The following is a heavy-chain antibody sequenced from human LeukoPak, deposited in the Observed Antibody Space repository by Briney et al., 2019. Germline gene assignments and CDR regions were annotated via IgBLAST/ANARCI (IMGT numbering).Heavy chain of an antibody. CDR3: VYYDSSGYYRDAFDI. J-gene: IGHJ3*02. Sequence: SETLSLTCTASGGSISSSSYYWGWIRQPPGKGLEWIGSIYYSGSTYYNPSLKSRVTISVDTSKNQFSLKLSSVTAADTAVYYCVYYDSSGYYRDAFDIWGQGTMVTVSS. CDR2: IYYSGST. D-gene: IGHD3-22*01. CDR1: GGSISSSSYY. V-gene: IGHV4-39*07.